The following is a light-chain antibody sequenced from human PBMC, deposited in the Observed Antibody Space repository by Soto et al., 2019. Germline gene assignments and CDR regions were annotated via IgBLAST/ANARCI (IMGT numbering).Light chain of an antibody. J-gene: IGKJ1*01. Sequence: IRMTQYHSTVCGSXGERVTISCRACQRNSTLLAGYQQSKGXASKVXIYYASILESGVTSRFSGSAYGKEFNITISSLQPDDLATYECQQYNSYSTFGQGTKVDIK. CDR2: YAS. V-gene: IGKV1-5*01. CDR1: QRNSTL. CDR3: QQYNSYST.